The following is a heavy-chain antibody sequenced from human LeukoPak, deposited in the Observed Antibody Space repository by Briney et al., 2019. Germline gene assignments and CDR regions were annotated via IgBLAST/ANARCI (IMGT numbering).Heavy chain of an antibody. Sequence: PSETLSLTCTVSGGSINTNTYYWGWVRQPPGKGLEWVGSIYFSGSTYYNPSLKSRVTISVDTSKSQFSLKLSSVTAADTAVYYCARQPGSYVGYWGQGTLVTVSS. V-gene: IGHV4-39*01. J-gene: IGHJ4*02. CDR2: IYFSGST. CDR3: ARQPGSYVGY. D-gene: IGHD1-26*01. CDR1: GGSINTNTYY.